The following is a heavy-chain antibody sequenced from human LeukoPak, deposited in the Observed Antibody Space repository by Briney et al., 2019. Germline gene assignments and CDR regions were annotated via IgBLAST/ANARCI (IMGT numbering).Heavy chain of an antibody. CDR3: ASPHYYDSRGYYYSFDY. J-gene: IGHJ4*02. Sequence: SETLSLTCTVSGGSISSSRYYWGWIRQPPGKGLEWTGCIYYSGSTYYNPALKSRVTISVDTSKTQFSLKLSSVPAAAPAVYSCASPHYYDSRGYYYSFDYWGQGTLVTVSS. CDR2: IYYSGST. V-gene: IGHV4-39*01. CDR1: GGSISSSRYY. D-gene: IGHD3-22*01.